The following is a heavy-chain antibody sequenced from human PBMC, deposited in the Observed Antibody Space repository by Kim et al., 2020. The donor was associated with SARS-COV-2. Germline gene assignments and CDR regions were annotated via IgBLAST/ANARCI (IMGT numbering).Heavy chain of an antibody. CDR1: GFTFSSYA. CDR3: AKDSFWVVVAAIYYGMDV. Sequence: GGSLRLSCAASGFTFSSYAMSWVRQAPGKGLEWVSAISGSGGSTYYADSVKGRFTISRDNSKNTLSLQMNSLRVEDTAVYYCAKDSFWVVVAAIYYGMDVWGQGATVAVSS. J-gene: IGHJ6*02. CDR2: ISGSGGST. V-gene: IGHV3-23*01. D-gene: IGHD2-15*01.